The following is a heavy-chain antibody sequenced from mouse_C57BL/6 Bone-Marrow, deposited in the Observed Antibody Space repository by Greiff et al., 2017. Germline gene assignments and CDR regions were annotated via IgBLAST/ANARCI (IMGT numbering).Heavy chain of an antibody. CDR2: INPSTGGT. Sequence: EVQRVESGPELVKPGASVKISCKASGYSFTGYYMNWVKQSPEKSLEWIGEINPSTGGTTYNQKFKAKATLTVDKSSSTAYMQLKSLTSEDSAVYYCARSPIYYDYGFYAMDYWGQGTSVTVSS. D-gene: IGHD2-4*01. V-gene: IGHV1-42*01. J-gene: IGHJ4*01. CDR3: ARSPIYYDYGFYAMDY. CDR1: GYSFTGYY.